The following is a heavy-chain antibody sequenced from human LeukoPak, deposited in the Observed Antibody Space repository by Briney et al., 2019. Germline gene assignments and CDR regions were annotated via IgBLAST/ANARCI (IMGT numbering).Heavy chain of an antibody. CDR1: GFTFSSYA. D-gene: IGHD2-21*02. Sequence: PGGSLRLSCAASGFTFSSYAMSWVRQAPGKGLERVSAISGSGDNTYYADSVKGRFTISRDNPENTLYLQMNSLRAEDTAVYYCAKDPPQLAYCGGDCTYYYYGMDVWGQGTTVTVSS. CDR2: ISGSGDNT. J-gene: IGHJ6*02. V-gene: IGHV3-23*01. CDR3: AKDPPQLAYCGGDCTYYYYGMDV.